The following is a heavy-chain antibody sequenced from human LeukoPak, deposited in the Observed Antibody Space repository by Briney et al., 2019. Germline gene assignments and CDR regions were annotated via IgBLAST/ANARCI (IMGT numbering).Heavy chain of an antibody. CDR3: ARGRYCSADICSGGDAFDI. CDR1: GGSINNYY. V-gene: IGHV4-4*07. J-gene: IGHJ3*02. D-gene: IGHD2-15*01. CDR2: IYTRGST. Sequence: SSETLSLTCTVSGGSINNYYWSWIRQPAGKGLEWIGRIYTRGSTNYNPSLKSRVTMSVDTSKNQFTLKLSSVTAADTAVYYCARGRYCSADICSGGDAFDIWGQGTMVSVSS.